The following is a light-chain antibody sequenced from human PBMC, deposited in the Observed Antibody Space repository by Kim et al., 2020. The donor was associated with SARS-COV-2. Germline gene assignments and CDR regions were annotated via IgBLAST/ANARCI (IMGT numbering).Light chain of an antibody. J-gene: IGKJ3*01. V-gene: IGKV3-15*01. CDR1: QSVSSN. CDR2: GAS. Sequence: VSPGERATLSCRASQSVSSNLAWYQQKPDQAPRLLIYGASTRATGIPARFSGSGSGTEFTLTISSLQSEDFAVYYCQQYNNWPQTFGPGTKVDIK. CDR3: QQYNNWPQT.